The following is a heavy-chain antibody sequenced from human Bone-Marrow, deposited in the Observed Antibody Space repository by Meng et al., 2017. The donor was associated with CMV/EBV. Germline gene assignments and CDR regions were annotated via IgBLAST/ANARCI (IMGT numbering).Heavy chain of an antibody. CDR1: GFTFDDYA. CDR2: ISWNSGSI. D-gene: IGHD2-2*01. Sequence: SLKISCAASGFTFDDYAMHWVRQAPGKGLEWVSGISWNSGSIGYADSVKGRFTISRDNAKNSLYLQMNSLRAEDTAVYYCARARVVVPAAMAYWGQGTLVTVSS. CDR3: ARARVVVPAAMAY. J-gene: IGHJ4*02. V-gene: IGHV3-9*01.